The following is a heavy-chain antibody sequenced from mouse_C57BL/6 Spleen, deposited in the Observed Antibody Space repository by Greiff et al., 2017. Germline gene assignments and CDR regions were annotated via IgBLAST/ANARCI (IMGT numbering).Heavy chain of an antibody. D-gene: IGHD1-1*01. CDR2: IWTGGVT. Sequence: QVQLQQSGPGLVAPSQSLSITCTVSGFSLTSYAISWVRQPPGKGLEWLGVIWTGGVTNYNSALKSRLSISKDNSKSQVFLKMNSLQTDDTARYYCARKDYGSSPYWYFDVWGTGTTVTVSS. CDR3: ARKDYGSSPYWYFDV. V-gene: IGHV2-9-1*01. J-gene: IGHJ1*03. CDR1: GFSLTSYA.